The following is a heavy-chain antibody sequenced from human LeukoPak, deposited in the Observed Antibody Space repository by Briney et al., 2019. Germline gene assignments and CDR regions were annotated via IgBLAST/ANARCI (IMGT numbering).Heavy chain of an antibody. J-gene: IGHJ4*02. Sequence: KSGGSLRLSCAASGFTFSSYSMNWVRQAPGKGPEWVSSISSSSSYIYYADSVKGRFTISRGNAKNSLYLQMNSLRAEDTAVYYCARKGYSDVVMAYYFDYWGQGTLVTVSS. CDR1: GFTFSSYS. CDR2: ISSSSSYI. D-gene: IGHD6-13*01. CDR3: ARKGYSDVVMAYYFDY. V-gene: IGHV3-21*01.